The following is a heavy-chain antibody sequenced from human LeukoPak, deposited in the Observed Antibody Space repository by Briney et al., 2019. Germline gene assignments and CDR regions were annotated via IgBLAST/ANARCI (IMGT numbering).Heavy chain of an antibody. D-gene: IGHD5-12*01. Sequence: GASVKVSCKASGYTFTSYDINWVRQATGQGLEWMGWMNPNSGNTGYAQKFQGRVTITRNTSISTAYMELSSLRSEDTAVYYCARGGGYDYYASLSSPDYYYYYMDVWGKGTTVTVSS. CDR3: ARGGGYDYYASLSSPDYYYYYMDV. CDR2: MNPNSGNT. V-gene: IGHV1-8*03. J-gene: IGHJ6*03. CDR1: GYTFTSYD.